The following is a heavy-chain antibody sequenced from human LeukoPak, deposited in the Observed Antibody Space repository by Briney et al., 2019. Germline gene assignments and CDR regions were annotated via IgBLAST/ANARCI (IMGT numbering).Heavy chain of an antibody. D-gene: IGHD2-2*01. J-gene: IGHJ6*03. CDR3: ARDVPEGIVVVPALEYYYYYYMDV. CDR1: GYTFTSYY. Sequence: AASVKVPCKASGYTFTSYYMHWVRQAPGQGLEWMGIINPSGGSTNYAQKFQGRVTMTRDTSTSTVYMELSSLRSEDTAVYYCARDVPEGIVVVPALEYYYYYYMDVWGKGTTVTVSS. V-gene: IGHV1-46*01. CDR2: INPSGGST.